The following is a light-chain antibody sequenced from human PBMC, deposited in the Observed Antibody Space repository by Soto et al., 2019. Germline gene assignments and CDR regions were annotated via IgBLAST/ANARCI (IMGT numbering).Light chain of an antibody. J-gene: IGKJ1*01. CDR1: QTIRSNY. CDR2: GAS. CDR3: QEYGSSPWT. Sequence: ETVLTQSPGTLSLSPGERATLSCRASQTIRSNYLAWYRQTPGQAPRLLIYGASNRATGIADRFSGSGSGTDFTLIISRLVPEDVALDYCQEYGSSPWTFGQGTKVEIK. V-gene: IGKV3-20*01.